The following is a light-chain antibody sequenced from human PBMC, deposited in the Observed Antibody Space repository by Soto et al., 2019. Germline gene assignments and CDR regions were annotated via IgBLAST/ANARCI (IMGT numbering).Light chain of an antibody. J-gene: IGKJ4*01. V-gene: IGKV3-20*01. CDR3: QQYGSSPLT. CDR1: QSVTSNY. Sequence: EIVLTQSTGILSLSPGERATLSCRASQSVTSNYLVWYQQKPGQAPRLLIYGASSRATGIPDRFSGSGSGTDFTLTISRLETEDCAVYYCQQYGSSPLTFGGGSNVDI. CDR2: GAS.